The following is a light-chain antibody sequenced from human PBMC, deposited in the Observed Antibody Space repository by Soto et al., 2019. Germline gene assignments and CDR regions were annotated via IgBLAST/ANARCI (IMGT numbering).Light chain of an antibody. CDR1: SSNIGSFYD. CDR2: GDN. Sequence: QLVLTQPPSVSGAPGQRVTIPCTGSSSNIGSFYDVHWYQQLPGTVPKLLIYGDNNRPSGVPDRFSASKSGTAASLAITGLQAEDEADYYCQSYDNRLNHVVFGGGTKLTVL. J-gene: IGLJ2*01. V-gene: IGLV1-40*01. CDR3: QSYDNRLNHVV.